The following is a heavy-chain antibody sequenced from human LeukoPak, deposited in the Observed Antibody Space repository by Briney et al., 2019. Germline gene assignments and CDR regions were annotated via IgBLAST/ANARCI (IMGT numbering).Heavy chain of an antibody. Sequence: PSETLSLTCTVSGGSIRSYYWSWIRQHPGKGLEWIGYIYYSGSTYYNPSLKSRLTISVDTSKNRFSLKLSSVTAADTAVYYCARAPKYYYDSSELSQFDYWGQGTLVTVSS. V-gene: IGHV4-31*03. J-gene: IGHJ4*02. CDR3: ARAPKYYYDSSELSQFDY. CDR1: GGSIRSYY. D-gene: IGHD3-22*01. CDR2: IYYSGST.